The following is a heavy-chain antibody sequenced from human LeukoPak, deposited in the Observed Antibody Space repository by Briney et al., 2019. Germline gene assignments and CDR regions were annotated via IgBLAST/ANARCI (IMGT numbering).Heavy chain of an antibody. CDR2: INGDGRNI. CDR3: AKAISRVAAAGTLGY. V-gene: IGHV3-74*01. CDR1: GFTFSSYW. D-gene: IGHD6-13*01. J-gene: IGHJ4*02. Sequence: GSLRLSCVASGFTFSSYWMHWVRQDPRKGLVWVSRINGDGRNINYADSVRGRFTISRDNAKNTLYLQMNSLRAEDTAVYYCAKAISRVAAAGTLGYWGQGTLVTVSS.